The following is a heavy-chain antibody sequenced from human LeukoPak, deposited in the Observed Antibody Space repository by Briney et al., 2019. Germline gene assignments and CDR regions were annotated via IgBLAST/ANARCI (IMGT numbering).Heavy chain of an antibody. J-gene: IGHJ5*02. CDR2: FDPEDGET. Sequence: ASVKVSCKVSGYTLTELSMHWVRQAPGKGLEWMGGFDPEDGETIYAQKFQGRVTMTEDTSTDTAYMELSSLRSEDTAVYYYATGPIAVAGTGWFDPWGQGTLVTVSS. D-gene: IGHD6-19*01. CDR3: ATGPIAVAGTGWFDP. V-gene: IGHV1-24*01. CDR1: GYTLTELS.